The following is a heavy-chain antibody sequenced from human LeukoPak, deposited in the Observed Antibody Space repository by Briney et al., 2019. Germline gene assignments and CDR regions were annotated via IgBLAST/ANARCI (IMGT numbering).Heavy chain of an antibody. CDR1: GFTFSSYG. D-gene: IGHD2-2*03. CDR3: AKERMDIVVVPAAYFDY. CDR2: IRYDGSNK. V-gene: IGHV3-30*02. Sequence: PGGSLRLSCAASGFTFSSYGMHWVRQAPGKGLEWVAFIRYDGSNKYYADSVKGRFTISRDNSKNTLYLQTNSLRAEDTAVYYCAKERMDIVVVPAAYFDYWGQGTLVTVSS. J-gene: IGHJ4*02.